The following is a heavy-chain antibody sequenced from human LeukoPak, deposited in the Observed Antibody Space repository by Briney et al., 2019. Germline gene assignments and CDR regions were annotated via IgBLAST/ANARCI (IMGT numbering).Heavy chain of an antibody. J-gene: IGHJ3*02. D-gene: IGHD3-10*01. V-gene: IGHV3-48*03. Sequence: GGSLRLSCAASGFTFSSYEMNWVRQAPGKGLEWVSYISSSGSTIYYADSVKGRFTISRDNAKNSLYLQMNSLRAEDTAVYYCARDPLNAYGWDAFDIWGQGTMVTVSS. CDR2: ISSSGSTI. CDR1: GFTFSSYE. CDR3: ARDPLNAYGWDAFDI.